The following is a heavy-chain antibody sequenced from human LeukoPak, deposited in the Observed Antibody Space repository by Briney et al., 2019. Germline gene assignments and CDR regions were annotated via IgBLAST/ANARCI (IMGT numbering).Heavy chain of an antibody. CDR3: ARITDYSDYYYYSMDV. CDR2: IYTSGST. V-gene: IGHV4-61*02. J-gene: IGHJ6*03. CDR1: GGSISSGSYY. D-gene: IGHD4-11*01. Sequence: PSQTLSLTCTASGGSISSGSYYWSWIRQPAGKGLEWIGRIYTSGSTDYNPSLKSRVTISVDTSENQFSLKLSSVTAADTAVYYCARITDYSDYYYYSMDVWGKGTTVTVSS.